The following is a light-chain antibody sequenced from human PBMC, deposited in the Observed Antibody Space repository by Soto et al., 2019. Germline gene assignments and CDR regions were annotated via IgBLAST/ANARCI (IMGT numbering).Light chain of an antibody. Sequence: QSVLTQPASVSGSPGQSITISCTGTSSDVWGYNYVSWYQQHPGKAPKLMIYAVSNRPSGVSNRFSGSKSGNTTSLTISGIQADDEADYYCSSYTSSSTLFVFGTGSKVTVL. CDR2: AVS. CDR1: SSDVWGYNY. CDR3: SSYTSSSTLFV. V-gene: IGLV2-14*01. J-gene: IGLJ1*01.